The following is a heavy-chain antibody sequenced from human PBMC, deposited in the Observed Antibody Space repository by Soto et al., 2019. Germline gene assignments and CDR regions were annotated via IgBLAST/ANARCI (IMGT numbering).Heavy chain of an antibody. CDR3: ARDLYDYDARAGMSGY. Sequence: QVQLVQSGAEVKKPGASVKVSCKASGYTFTSYGISWVRQAPGQGLEWMGWISAYNGNTNYAQKLQGRVTMTTDTPTSTAYMELRSLRSDDTAGYYCARDLYDYDARAGMSGYWGQGTLVTVSS. CDR1: GYTFTSYG. V-gene: IGHV1-18*01. CDR2: ISAYNGNT. J-gene: IGHJ4*02. D-gene: IGHD3-16*01.